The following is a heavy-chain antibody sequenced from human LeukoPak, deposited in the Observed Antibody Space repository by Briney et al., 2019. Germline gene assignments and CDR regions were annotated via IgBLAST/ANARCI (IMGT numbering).Heavy chain of an antibody. J-gene: IGHJ4*02. V-gene: IGHV1-2*02. CDR1: GYTFTGYY. CDR2: INPNSGGT. CDR3: ARVKTLIVVVSLFDY. D-gene: IGHD3-22*01. Sequence: ASVKVSCKASGYTFTGYYMHWVRQAPGQGLEWMGWINPNSGGTNYAQKFQGRVTMTRDTSISSAFMDLSRLRSDDTAVYYCARVKTLIVVVSLFDYWGQGNLVTVSS.